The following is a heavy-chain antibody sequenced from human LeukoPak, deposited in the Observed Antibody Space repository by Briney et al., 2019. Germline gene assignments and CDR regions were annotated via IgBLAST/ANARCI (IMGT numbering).Heavy chain of an antibody. V-gene: IGHV3-21*01. J-gene: IGHJ4*02. CDR1: GFTFSSYN. Sequence: GGSLRLSCAASGFTFSSYNMNWVRPGPGEGVGGVSSLNYSVNYMYYADSVKGRFTISRDNAKNSLYLQMDSLRAEDTALYYCARDRGYCSGGTCYPVYFDYWGQGTLVTVSS. CDR2: LNYSVNYM. D-gene: IGHD2-15*01. CDR3: ARDRGYCSGGTCYPVYFDY.